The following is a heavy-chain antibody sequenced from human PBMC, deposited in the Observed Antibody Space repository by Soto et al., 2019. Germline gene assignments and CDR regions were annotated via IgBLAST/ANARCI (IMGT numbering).Heavy chain of an antibody. CDR1: GYTFTSYY. CDR3: ARGAYYYDSSGYPGY. Sequence: ASVKVSCKASGYTFTSYYMHWVRQAPGQGLEWMGIINPSGGSTSYAQKFRGRVTMTRDTSTSTVYMELSSLRSEDTAVYYCARGAYYYDSSGYPGYWGQGTLVTVSS. D-gene: IGHD3-22*01. V-gene: IGHV1-46*01. J-gene: IGHJ4*02. CDR2: INPSGGST.